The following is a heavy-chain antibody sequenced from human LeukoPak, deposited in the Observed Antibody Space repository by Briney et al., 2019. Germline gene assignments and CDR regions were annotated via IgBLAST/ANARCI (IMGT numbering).Heavy chain of an antibody. Sequence: ASVKVSCKASGYTFTSYDINWVRQAAGQGLEWMGWMNPNSGGTNYAQKFQGRVTMTRDTSISTAYMELSRLRSDDTAVYYCARGGEDIYSGYEFDYWGQGTLVTVSS. V-gene: IGHV1-2*02. CDR2: MNPNSGGT. J-gene: IGHJ4*02. D-gene: IGHD5-12*01. CDR3: ARGGEDIYSGYEFDY. CDR1: GYTFTSYD.